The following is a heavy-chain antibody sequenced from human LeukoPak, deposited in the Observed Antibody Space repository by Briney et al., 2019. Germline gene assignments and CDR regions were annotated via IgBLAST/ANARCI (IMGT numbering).Heavy chain of an antibody. D-gene: IGHD3-9*01. V-gene: IGHV3-48*03. CDR3: ARRDYDILTGYRDFDY. CDR2: ISSSGSHI. Sequence: PPGGSLRLSCAASGFTFSRYEMNWVRQAPGTGLEWVSYISSSGSHIYYADSVKGRFTISRDNAKNSLYLQMDSLRAEDTAIYYCARRDYDILTGYRDFDYWGQGTLVTVSS. J-gene: IGHJ4*02. CDR1: GFTFSRYE.